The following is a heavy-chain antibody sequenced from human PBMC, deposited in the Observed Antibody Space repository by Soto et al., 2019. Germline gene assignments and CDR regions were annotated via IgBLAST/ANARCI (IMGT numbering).Heavy chain of an antibody. CDR2: INGDGSST. CDR3: AKGGSGIMDV. CDR1: GFTFSSYW. Sequence: EVQLVESGGGLVQPGGSLRLSCAASGFTFSSYWMHWVRQAPWKGLVWVSRINGDGSSTSYADSVKGRFTISRDNAKNTLYLQMNSRRAEDTAVYYCAKGGSGIMDVWGQGTTVTVSS. D-gene: IGHD3-10*01. V-gene: IGHV3-74*01. J-gene: IGHJ6*02.